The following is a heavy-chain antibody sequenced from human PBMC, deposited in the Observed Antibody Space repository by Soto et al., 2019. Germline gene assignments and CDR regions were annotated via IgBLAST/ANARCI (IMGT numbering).Heavy chain of an antibody. V-gene: IGHV3-21*01. CDR2: ISSTSSYI. Sequence: GGSLRLSCAASGFTFSSYSMNWVRQAPGKGLEWVSYISSTSSYIYYADSVKGRFTISRDSAKNSLYLQMNSLRAEDTAVYYCARSGYSYGRNWFDPWGQGTLVTVSS. D-gene: IGHD5-18*01. CDR3: ARSGYSYGRNWFDP. J-gene: IGHJ5*02. CDR1: GFTFSSYS.